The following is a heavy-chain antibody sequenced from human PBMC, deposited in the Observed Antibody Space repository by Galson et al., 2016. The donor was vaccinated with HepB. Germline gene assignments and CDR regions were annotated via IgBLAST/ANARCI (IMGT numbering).Heavy chain of an antibody. Sequence: SVKVSCKASGYTFTSYYVHWVRQAPGQGLEWMGIINSKGGGTTYAQKFRGRVTMTRDTSTSTVYMEVSSLRSEDTAVYYCAGDHVRDPTRFYYYGMDVRGQGTTVTVSS. D-gene: IGHD1-26*01. CDR2: INSKGGGT. CDR1: GYTFTSYY. J-gene: IGHJ6*02. V-gene: IGHV1-46*01. CDR3: AGDHVRDPTRFYYYGMDV.